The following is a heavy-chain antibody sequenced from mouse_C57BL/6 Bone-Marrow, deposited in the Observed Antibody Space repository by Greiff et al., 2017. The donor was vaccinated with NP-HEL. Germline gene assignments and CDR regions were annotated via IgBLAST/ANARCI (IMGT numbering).Heavy chain of an antibody. CDR3: ARGDPYYYGSSTPYAMDY. D-gene: IGHD1-1*01. CDR1: GYSFTGYY. CDR2: IYPYNGVS. J-gene: IGHJ4*01. Sequence: EVKLMESGPELVKPGASVKISCKASGYSFTGYYMHWVKQSHGNILDWIGYIYPYNGVSSYNQKFKGKATLTVDKSSSTAYMELRSLTSEDSAVYYCARGDPYYYGSSTPYAMDYWGQGTSVTVSS. V-gene: IGHV1-31*01.